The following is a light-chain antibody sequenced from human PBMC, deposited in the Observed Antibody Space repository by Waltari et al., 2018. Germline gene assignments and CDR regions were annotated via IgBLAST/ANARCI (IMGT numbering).Light chain of an antibody. CDR1: QSVSRA. J-gene: IGKJ1*01. CDR2: RAS. Sequence: EIVLTQSPGSLSSSPGERVTLSCRASQSVSRALAWYQQKPGQAPRLLIFRASNRATGIPDRFSGSGSETDFSLTISRLEPEDFAVYYCQHYVRLPATFGRGTKVEIK. V-gene: IGKV3-20*01. CDR3: QHYVRLPAT.